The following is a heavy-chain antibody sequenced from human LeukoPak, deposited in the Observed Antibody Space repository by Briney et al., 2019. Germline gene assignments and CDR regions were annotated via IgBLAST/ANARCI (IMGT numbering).Heavy chain of an antibody. V-gene: IGHV4-39*01. J-gene: IGHJ3*02. CDR1: GGSISSSGYY. Sequence: SETLSLTCTVSGGSISSSGYYWGWIRQPPGKGLGWIGSIYYSGSTYYNPSLKSRVTISVDTSKNQFSLKLSSVTAADTALYYCASAPSGAFDIWGQGTMVTVSS. CDR3: ASAPSGAFDI. CDR2: IYYSGST.